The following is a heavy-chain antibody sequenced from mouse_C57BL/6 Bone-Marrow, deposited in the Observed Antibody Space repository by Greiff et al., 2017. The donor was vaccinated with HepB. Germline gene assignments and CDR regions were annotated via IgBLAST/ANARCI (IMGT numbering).Heavy chain of an antibody. J-gene: IGHJ4*01. Sequence: VQRVESGPGLVQPSQSLSITCTVSGFSLTSYGVHWVRQSPGKGLEWLGVIWSGGSTDYNAAFISRLSISKDNSKSQVFFKMNSLQADDTAIYYCARGLLRWRDYAMDYWGQGTSVTVSS. CDR1: GFSLTSYG. CDR2: IWSGGST. V-gene: IGHV2-2*01. CDR3: ARGLLRWRDYAMDY. D-gene: IGHD2-13*01.